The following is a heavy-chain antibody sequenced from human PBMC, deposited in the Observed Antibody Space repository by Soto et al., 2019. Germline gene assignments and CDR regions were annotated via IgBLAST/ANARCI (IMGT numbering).Heavy chain of an antibody. V-gene: IGHV4-34*01. CDR1: GGSFSGYY. CDR3: AGGTVIRSYYGMDV. CDR2: INHSGST. J-gene: IGHJ6*02. Sequence: PSETLSLTCAVYGGSFSGYYWSWIRQPPGKGLEWIGEINHSGSTNYNPSLKSRVTISVDTSKNQFSLKLSSVTAADTAVYYCAGGTVIRSYYGMDVWGQGTTVTVSS. D-gene: IGHD4-4*01.